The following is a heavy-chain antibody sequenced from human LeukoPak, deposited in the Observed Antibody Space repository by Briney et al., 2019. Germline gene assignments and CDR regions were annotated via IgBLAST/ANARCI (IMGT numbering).Heavy chain of an antibody. J-gene: IGHJ5*02. CDR1: GFTFSGYT. CDR3: ASSRTAASSNWFDP. Sequence: QSGGSLRLSCAASGFTFSGYTIHWVRQAPGKGLEWVAVIVYDGDNKYYVDSVKGRFTISRDNSKNTLYLQMNSLRTEDTAVYYCASSRTAASSNWFDPWGQGTLVTVSS. V-gene: IGHV3-30*14. D-gene: IGHD6-13*01. CDR2: IVYDGDNK.